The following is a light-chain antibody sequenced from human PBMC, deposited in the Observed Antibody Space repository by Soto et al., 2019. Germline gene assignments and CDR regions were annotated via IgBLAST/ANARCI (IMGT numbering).Light chain of an antibody. V-gene: IGKV3-20*01. J-gene: IGKJ1*01. CDR2: GAS. Sequence: VMTQSPGGLRLSPGDRATLSCNAAQPLTRNSLAWSQQRPGQAPRPLIYGASNRATGIPDRFSGSGSGTDFTLTISRLEPEDFAVYYCQQAGSSGTFGQGTKV. CDR1: QPLTRNS. CDR3: QQAGSSGT.